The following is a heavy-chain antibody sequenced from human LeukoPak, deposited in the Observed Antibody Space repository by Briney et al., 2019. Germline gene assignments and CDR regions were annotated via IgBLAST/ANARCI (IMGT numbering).Heavy chain of an antibody. CDR1: GFTFSSYA. J-gene: IGHJ3*02. CDR2: ISGSRGTT. V-gene: IGHV3-23*01. CDR3: AKDIFGGLLDAFDI. Sequence: GGSLRLSCAASGFTFSSYAMSWVRQAPGKGLEWVSGISGSRGTTYYADSVKGRFTISRDNSKNKLYLQMNSLRAEDTAIYYCAKDIFGGLLDAFDIWGQGTVVTVSS. D-gene: IGHD3-10*01.